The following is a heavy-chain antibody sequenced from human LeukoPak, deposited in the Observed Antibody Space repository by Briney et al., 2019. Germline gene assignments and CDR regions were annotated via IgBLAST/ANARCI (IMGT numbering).Heavy chain of an antibody. V-gene: IGHV3-30*03. CDR2: ISYDGSNK. CDR3: ARDHGSGSYFDY. D-gene: IGHD3-10*01. J-gene: IGHJ4*02. CDR1: GGSFSNYF. Sequence: LSLTCTVSGGSFSNYFWTWIRQPPGKGLEWVAVISYDGSNKYYADSVKGRFTISRDNSKNTLYLQMNSLRAEDTAVYYCARDHGSGSYFDYWGQGTLVTVSS.